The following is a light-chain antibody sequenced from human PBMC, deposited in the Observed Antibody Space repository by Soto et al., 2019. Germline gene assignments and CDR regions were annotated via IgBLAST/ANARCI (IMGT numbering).Light chain of an antibody. CDR3: SSYTSSSTVV. CDR2: DVS. J-gene: IGLJ2*01. CDR1: SSDVGGYNY. V-gene: IGLV2-14*01. Sequence: QSALTQPASVSGSPGQSITISCTGTSSDVGGYNYVSWYQQHPGKAPKLMIYDVSNRPSGASNRFSGSKSGNTASLTISGLQAEDEADYYYSSYTSSSTVVFGGGTKVTVL.